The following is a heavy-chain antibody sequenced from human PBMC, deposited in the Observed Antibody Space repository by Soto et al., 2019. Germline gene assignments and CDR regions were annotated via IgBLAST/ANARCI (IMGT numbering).Heavy chain of an antibody. CDR1: GGSVSSYW. CDR3: ARRHFSVRENLDGMYVWGQGTTVTVSSGKVFTSGSYYNGYYFDY. D-gene: IGHD3-10*01. V-gene: IGHV5-51*01. CDR2: IYPGDSDT. J-gene: IGHJ4*02. Sequence: KKSDKRSGGSVSSYWSWWMRQMPGKGLEWMGIIYPGDSDTNYSPSFQGHVTISADKSISTAYLQWSSLKASDTAMYYCARRHFSVRENLDGMYVWGQGTTVTVSSGKVFTSGSYYNGYYFDYWGQGTLVTVSS.